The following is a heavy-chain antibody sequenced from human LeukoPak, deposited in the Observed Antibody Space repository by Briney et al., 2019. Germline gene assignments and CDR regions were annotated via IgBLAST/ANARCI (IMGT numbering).Heavy chain of an antibody. Sequence: SETLSLTCAVYGGSFSGYYWSWIRQPPGKGLEWIGEINHSGSTNYNPSLKSRVTISVDTSKNQFSLKLSSVSAADTAVYSCARSKALRYYYDSSGNPDYWGQGTLVTVSS. CDR3: ARSKALRYYYDSSGNPDY. J-gene: IGHJ4*02. D-gene: IGHD3-22*01. CDR1: GGSFSGYY. CDR2: INHSGST. V-gene: IGHV4-34*01.